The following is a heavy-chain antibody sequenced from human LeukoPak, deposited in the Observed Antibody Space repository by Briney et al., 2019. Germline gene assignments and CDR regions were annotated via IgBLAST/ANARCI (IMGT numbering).Heavy chain of an antibody. CDR1: GGTFSSYA. D-gene: IGHD3-3*01. CDR2: IIPIFGTA. J-gene: IGHJ5*02. CDR3: ARDHGFGVVISDVRWFDP. Sequence: ASVKVSCKASGGTFSSYAISWVRQAPGQGLEWMGRIIPIFGTANYAQKFQGRVTITTDESTSTAYMELSSLRSEDTAVYYCARDHGFGVVISDVRWFDPWGQGTLVTVSS. V-gene: IGHV1-69*05.